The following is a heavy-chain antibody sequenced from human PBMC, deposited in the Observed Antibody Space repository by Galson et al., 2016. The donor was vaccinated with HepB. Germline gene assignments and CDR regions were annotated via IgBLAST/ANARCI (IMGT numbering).Heavy chain of an antibody. V-gene: IGHV1-18*04. J-gene: IGHJ4*02. CDR1: GYTFTSYG. D-gene: IGHD3-10*01. Sequence: QSGAEVKKPGASVKVSCKASGYTFTSYGISWVRQAPGQGLEWMGWISAYNGNTNYAQKLQGRVTMTKDTSTSTAYMELRSLTSDDTAVYYCARYLVHVLLWFGPPPGYFDYWGQGTLVTVSS. CDR3: ARYLVHVLLWFGPPPGYFDY. CDR2: ISAYNGNT.